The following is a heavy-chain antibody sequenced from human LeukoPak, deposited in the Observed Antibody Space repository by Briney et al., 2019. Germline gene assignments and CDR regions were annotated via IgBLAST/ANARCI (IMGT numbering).Heavy chain of an antibody. Sequence: GGSLRLSCVASGFPFSSYWMTWVRQAPGKGLEWVSYITNSGNSKSYADSVKGRFTISRDNAKNSLYLQMNSLRAEDTAIYYCARGLPATLLDYWGQGTLVTVSS. CDR1: GFPFSSYW. J-gene: IGHJ4*02. V-gene: IGHV3-48*03. CDR3: ARGLPATLLDY. CDR2: ITNSGNSK. D-gene: IGHD2-2*01.